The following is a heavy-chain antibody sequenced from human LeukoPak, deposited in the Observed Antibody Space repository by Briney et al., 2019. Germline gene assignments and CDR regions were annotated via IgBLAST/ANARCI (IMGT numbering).Heavy chain of an antibody. CDR2: ISSSSSYI. CDR1: GFTFSSYS. J-gene: IGHJ4*02. V-gene: IGHV3-21*01. Sequence: GGSLRLSCAASGFTFSSYSMNWVRQTPGKGLEWVSSISSSSSYIYYADSVKGRFTISRDNAKNSLYLQMNSLRAEDTAVYYCARGPSGYHNTGGQGTLVTVSS. CDR3: ARGPSGYHNT. D-gene: IGHD5-12*01.